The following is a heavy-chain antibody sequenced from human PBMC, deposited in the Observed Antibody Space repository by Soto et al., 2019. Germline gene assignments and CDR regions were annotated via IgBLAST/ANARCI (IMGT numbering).Heavy chain of an antibody. CDR1: GGTFSSYA. J-gene: IGHJ6*02. Sequence: QVQLVQSGAEVKKPGSSVKVSCKASGGTFSSYAISWVRQAPGQGLEWMGGIIPIFGTANYAQTFQGRVTITADDSTSTAYMELSSLRSDDTAVYYCARVTSPHEGAALGMDIWGQGTTVTVSS. D-gene: IGHD6-6*01. CDR3: ARVTSPHEGAALGMDI. CDR2: IIPIFGTA. V-gene: IGHV1-69*01.